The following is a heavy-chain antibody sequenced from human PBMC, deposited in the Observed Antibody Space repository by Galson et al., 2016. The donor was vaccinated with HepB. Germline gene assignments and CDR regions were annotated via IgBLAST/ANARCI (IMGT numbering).Heavy chain of an antibody. Sequence: WVRQPPGKGLEWVSGINWNGGSTGYADSVKGRFTISRDNAKNSLYLQMNSLRAEDTALYYCATPLVGATDYWGQGTLVTVSS. J-gene: IGHJ4*02. D-gene: IGHD1-26*01. V-gene: IGHV3-20*03. CDR2: INWNGGST. CDR3: ATPLVGATDY.